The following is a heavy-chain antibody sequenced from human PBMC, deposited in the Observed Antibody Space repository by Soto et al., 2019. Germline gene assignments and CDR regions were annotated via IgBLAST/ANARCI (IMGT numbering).Heavy chain of an antibody. CDR1: GGSFSGYY. D-gene: IGHD3-10*01. CDR3: ARGYITMVRGVNKGYYFDY. Sequence: SETLSLTCAVYGGSFSGYYWSWIRQPPGKGLEWIGEINHSGSTNYNLSLKSRVTISVDTSKNQFSLKLSSVTAADTAVYYCARGYITMVRGVNKGYYFDYWGQGTLVTVSS. V-gene: IGHV4-34*01. J-gene: IGHJ4*02. CDR2: INHSGST.